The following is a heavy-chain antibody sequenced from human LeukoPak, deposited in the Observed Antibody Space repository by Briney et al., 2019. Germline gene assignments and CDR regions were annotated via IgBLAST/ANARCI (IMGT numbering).Heavy chain of an antibody. V-gene: IGHV3-21*01. D-gene: IGHD6-19*01. Sequence: GGSLRLSCAASGFTFSSYSMNWVRQAPGKGLEWVSSISSISSYIYYADSVKGRFTISRDNAKNSLYLQMNSLRAEDTAVYYCARGVPDSSGWLGQYYYYYYGMDVWGQGTTVTVSS. J-gene: IGHJ6*02. CDR2: ISSISSYI. CDR1: GFTFSSYS. CDR3: ARGVPDSSGWLGQYYYYYYGMDV.